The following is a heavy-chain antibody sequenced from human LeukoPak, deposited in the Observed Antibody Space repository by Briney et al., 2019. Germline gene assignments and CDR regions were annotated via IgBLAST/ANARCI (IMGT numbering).Heavy chain of an antibody. CDR1: GFTFSSYG. CDR3: ARIPLPFDPDAFDI. CDR2: IRYDGGNK. V-gene: IGHV3-30*02. Sequence: PGGSLRLSCAASGFTFSSYGMHWVRQAPGKGLEWVAFIRYDGGNKYYADSVKGRFTISRDNSKNTLYLQMNSLRAEDTAVYYCARIPLPFDPDAFDIWGQGTMVTVSS. D-gene: IGHD3-16*01. J-gene: IGHJ3*02.